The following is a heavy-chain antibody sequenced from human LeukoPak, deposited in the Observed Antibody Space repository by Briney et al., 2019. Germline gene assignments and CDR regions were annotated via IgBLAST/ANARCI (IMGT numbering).Heavy chain of an antibody. CDR1: GYAFTDYY. J-gene: IGHJ2*01. Sequence: ASVKVSCKSSGYAFTDYYVQWVRQAPGQGLEWMGRINPNSGDTNYAQNFQGRVTMSRDTSISTAYLELNSLIFDDTAVYYCARSTITTTAAGHCDLWGRGTLVTVSS. CDR2: INPNSGDT. D-gene: IGHD6-13*01. V-gene: IGHV1-2*06. CDR3: ARSTITTTAAGHCDL.